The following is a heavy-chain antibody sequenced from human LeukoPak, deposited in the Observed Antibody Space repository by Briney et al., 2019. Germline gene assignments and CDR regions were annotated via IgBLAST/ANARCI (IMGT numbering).Heavy chain of an antibody. CDR2: IYYSGST. D-gene: IGHD6-13*01. CDR3: ARDSSSNYYYGMDV. CDR1: GGSISSGGYY. V-gene: IGHV4-61*08. J-gene: IGHJ6*02. Sequence: SQTLSLTCTVSGGSISSGGYYWSWIRQPPGKGLEWIGYIYYSGSTNYNPSLKSRVTISVDTSKNQFSLKLSSVTAADTAVYYCARDSSSNYYYGMDVWGQGTTVTVSS.